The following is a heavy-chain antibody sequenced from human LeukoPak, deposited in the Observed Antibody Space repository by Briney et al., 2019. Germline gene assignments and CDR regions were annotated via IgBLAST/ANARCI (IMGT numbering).Heavy chain of an antibody. V-gene: IGHV3-21*04. Sequence: PGGSLRLSCAASGFTFSDYNMNWVRQAPGKGLEWVSSISRSSYYIYYADSVKGRFTISRDNSKNTLYLQMNSLRAEDTAVYYCAKDLEKRWLQKSAGDAFDIWGQGTMVTVSS. CDR1: GFTFSDYN. CDR2: ISRSSYYI. J-gene: IGHJ3*02. CDR3: AKDLEKRWLQKSAGDAFDI. D-gene: IGHD5-24*01.